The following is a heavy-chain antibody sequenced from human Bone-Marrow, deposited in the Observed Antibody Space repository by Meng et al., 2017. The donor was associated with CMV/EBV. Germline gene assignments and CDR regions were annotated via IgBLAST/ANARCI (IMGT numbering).Heavy chain of an antibody. CDR3: ARHRMTTVTIDAFDI. J-gene: IGHJ3*02. CDR1: GYSFSTYW. CDR2: IYPGDSDT. V-gene: IGHV5-51*01. D-gene: IGHD4-17*01. Sequence: GGSLRLSCQGSGYSFSTYWIGWVRQMPGKGLEWMGIIYPGDSDTRYSPSFQGQVTISADKSISTAYLQWSSLKASDTAMYYCARHRMTTVTIDAFDIWGQGTMVTVSS.